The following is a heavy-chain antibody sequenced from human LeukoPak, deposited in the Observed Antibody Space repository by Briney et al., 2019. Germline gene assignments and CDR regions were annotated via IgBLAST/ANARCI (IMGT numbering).Heavy chain of an antibody. V-gene: IGHV3-74*01. CDR3: ATDGRSSGWYGFDY. J-gene: IGHJ4*02. Sequence: GGSLRLSCEASGFTFSNHWMHWVRQAPGKGLVWVSRITSDGVTTTYADSVKGRITISRDNARSTLYLQMNSLRAEDTAVYYCATDGRSSGWYGFDYWGQGILVTVSS. CDR2: ITSDGVTT. CDR1: GFTFSNHW. D-gene: IGHD6-19*01.